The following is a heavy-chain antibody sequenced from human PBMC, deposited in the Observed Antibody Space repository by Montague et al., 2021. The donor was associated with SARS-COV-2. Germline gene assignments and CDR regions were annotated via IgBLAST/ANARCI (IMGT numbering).Heavy chain of an antibody. J-gene: IGHJ6*03. V-gene: IGHV4-34*01. CDR1: GGSFSTYS. CDR3: ARLSDGVVPSPILGVGPYYSYYYMDV. Sequence: SETLSLTCAVHGGSFSTYSWNWIRQPPGKGLEWIGEIHHGGSTNYNPSLKSRVTISADTSKNQFSLKLTSVAAADTAVYYCARLSDGVVPSPILGVGPYYSYYYMDVWGKGTTVTVSS. D-gene: IGHD3-10*01. CDR2: IHHGGST.